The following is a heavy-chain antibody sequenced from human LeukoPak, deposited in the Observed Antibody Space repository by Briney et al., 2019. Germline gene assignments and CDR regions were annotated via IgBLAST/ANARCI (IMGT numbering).Heavy chain of an antibody. CDR1: GGSISSYY. D-gene: IGHD4-17*01. Sequence: PSETLSLTCTVSGGSISSYYWSWIRQPPGKGLEWIGYIYYSGSTNYNPSLKSRVTISVDTSKNQFSLNLSSVTAADTAVYYCMRHATTYFFLDYWGQGTLVTVSS. CDR3: MRHATTYFFLDY. CDR2: IYYSGST. J-gene: IGHJ4*02. V-gene: IGHV4-59*08.